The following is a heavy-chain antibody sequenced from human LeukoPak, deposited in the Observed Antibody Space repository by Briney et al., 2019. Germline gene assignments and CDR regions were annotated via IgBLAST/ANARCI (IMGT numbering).Heavy chain of an antibody. Sequence: PGRSLRLSCAASGFTFDDYAMHWVRQAPGKGLEWVSGISWNSGSIGYADSVKGRFTISRDNAKNSLYLQMNSLRAEDTALYYCAKDYYGSGSYSRVDVWGRGTTVTVSS. V-gene: IGHV3-9*01. D-gene: IGHD3-10*01. J-gene: IGHJ6*02. CDR3: AKDYYGSGSYSRVDV. CDR2: ISWNSGSI. CDR1: GFTFDDYA.